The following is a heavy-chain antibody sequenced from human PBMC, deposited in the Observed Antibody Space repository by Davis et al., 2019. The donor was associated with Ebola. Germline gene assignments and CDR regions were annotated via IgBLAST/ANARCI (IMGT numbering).Heavy chain of an antibody. D-gene: IGHD3-3*01. CDR2: IKQDGSEK. CDR3: AREALGEWLQSGYFDY. Sequence: GGSLRLSCAASGFTFSSYWMSWVRQAPGKGLEWVANIKQDGSEKYYVDSVKGRFTISRDNAKNSLYLQMNSLRAEDTAVYYCAREALGEWLQSGYFDYWGQGTLVTVSS. V-gene: IGHV3-7*01. CDR1: GFTFSSYW. J-gene: IGHJ4*02.